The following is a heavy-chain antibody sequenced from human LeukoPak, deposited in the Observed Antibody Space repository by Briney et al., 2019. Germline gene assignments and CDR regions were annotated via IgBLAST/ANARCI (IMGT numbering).Heavy chain of an antibody. J-gene: IGHJ4*02. CDR1: GFTFSGYA. D-gene: IGHD6-19*01. Sequence: GGSLRLSCAASGFTFSGYAMTWVRQAPGKGLEWVAVISDSGGISHDAESAKGRFTISRDNSKNTLYLQMNSLRAEDTAVYYCAKYISGYAPNFDYWGQGTLVTVSS. V-gene: IGHV3-23*01. CDR2: ISDSGGIS. CDR3: AKYISGYAPNFDY.